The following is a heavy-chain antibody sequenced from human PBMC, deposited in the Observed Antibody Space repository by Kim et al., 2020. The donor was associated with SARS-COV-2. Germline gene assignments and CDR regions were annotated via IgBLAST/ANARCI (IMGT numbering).Heavy chain of an antibody. Sequence: ASVKVSCKASGYTFTNHDINWVRQATGQGLEWMGWMNPNSGNTGYAQKFQGRVTMTRNTSINTAYMELNSLRSEDTAVYYCARAIRYSSGWYWFDPWGQGTLVTVSS. D-gene: IGHD6-19*01. V-gene: IGHV1-8*01. CDR1: GYTFTNHD. CDR2: MNPNSGNT. J-gene: IGHJ5*02. CDR3: ARAIRYSSGWYWFDP.